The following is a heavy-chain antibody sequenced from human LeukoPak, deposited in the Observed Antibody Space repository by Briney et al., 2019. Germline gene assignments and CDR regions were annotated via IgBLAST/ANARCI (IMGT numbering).Heavy chain of an antibody. CDR1: GFIFSDYA. CDR3: VRLSIHHYYYYYMDV. Sequence: PGGSLRLSCAASGFIFSDYAMHWIRQPPGKGLEWIGEINHSGSTNYNPSLKSRVTISVDTSKNQFSLKLSSVTAADTAVYYCVRLSIHHYYYYYMDVWGKGTTVTVSS. J-gene: IGHJ6*03. V-gene: IGHV4-34*01. CDR2: INHSGST. D-gene: IGHD5-18*01.